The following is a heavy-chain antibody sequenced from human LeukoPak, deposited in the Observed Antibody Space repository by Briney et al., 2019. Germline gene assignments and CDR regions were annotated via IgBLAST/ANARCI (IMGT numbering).Heavy chain of an antibody. J-gene: IGHJ5*02. V-gene: IGHV1-18*01. CDR3: ARVVPGPFNRFDP. Sequence: ASVKVSCKASGYTFTNYGISWVRQAPGQGLEWMGWIGVYNGNTNYAQKLQDRVTMTTDTSTSTAYMELRSLRSEDTAVYYCARVVPGPFNRFDPWGQGTLVTVSS. CDR2: IGVYNGNT. CDR1: GYTFTNYG. D-gene: IGHD6-6*01.